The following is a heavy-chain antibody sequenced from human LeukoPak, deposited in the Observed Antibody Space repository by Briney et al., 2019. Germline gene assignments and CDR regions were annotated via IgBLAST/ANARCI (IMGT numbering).Heavy chain of an antibody. V-gene: IGHV3-33*01. CDR2: IWSDASNK. Sequence: PGRSLRLSCAASGFTFSAYGMEWVRQAPGKGLERVAAIWSDASNKYYADSVKGRFTISRANSKNTLYLQMNSLRDGDTAVYYCARGAETATLPDYWGQGALVTVS. D-gene: IGHD5-18*01. CDR1: GFTFSAYG. CDR3: ARGAETATLPDY. J-gene: IGHJ4*02.